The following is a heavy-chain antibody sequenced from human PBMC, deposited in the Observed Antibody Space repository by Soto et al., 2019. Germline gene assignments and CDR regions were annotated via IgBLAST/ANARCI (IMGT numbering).Heavy chain of an antibody. V-gene: IGHV3-30*18. CDR3: AKDLWFGELPTPFDY. D-gene: IGHD3-10*01. CDR1: GFTFSSYG. CDR2: ISYDGSNK. J-gene: IGHJ4*02. Sequence: GGSLRLSCAASGFTFSSYGMHWVRQAPGKGLEWVAVISYDGSNKYYADSVKGRFTISRDNSKNTLYLQMNSLRAEDMAVYYCAKDLWFGELPTPFDYWGQGTLVTVSS.